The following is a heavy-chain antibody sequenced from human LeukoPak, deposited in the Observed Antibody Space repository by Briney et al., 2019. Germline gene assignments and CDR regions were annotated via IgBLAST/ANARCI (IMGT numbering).Heavy chain of an antibody. D-gene: IGHD6-13*01. CDR1: VGTFSSYA. CDR3: AKGILSGSSWSSYYFDY. Sequence: SVTVSCKASVGTFSSYAISWVRQAPGQGLEWMGGIIPIFGTANYAQKFQGRDTITADKSTSTAYMELSSLRSEDTAVYYCAKGILSGSSWSSYYFDYWGQGTLVTVSS. CDR2: IIPIFGTA. V-gene: IGHV1-69*06. J-gene: IGHJ4*02.